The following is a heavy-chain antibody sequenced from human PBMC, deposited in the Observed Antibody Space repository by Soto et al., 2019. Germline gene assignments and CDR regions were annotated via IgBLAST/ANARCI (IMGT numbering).Heavy chain of an antibody. D-gene: IGHD6-13*01. V-gene: IGHV1-3*01. CDR3: VRRHVSATGIDWFDP. J-gene: IGHJ5*02. CDR1: GYTFTSYG. Sequence: ASVKVSCKASGYTFTSYGIHWVRQTPGQRLEWMGWINAANGDTRYSPKFQGRVTITRDTSASTAYMELGSLRSEDTAVYYCVRRHVSATGIDWFDPWGQGTLVTVSS. CDR2: INAANGDT.